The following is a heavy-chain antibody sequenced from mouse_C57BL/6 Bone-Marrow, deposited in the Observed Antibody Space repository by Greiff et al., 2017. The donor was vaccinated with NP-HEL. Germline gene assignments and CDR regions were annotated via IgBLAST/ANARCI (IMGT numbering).Heavy chain of an antibody. Sequence: EVQLVEPGGGLVKPGGSLKLSCAASGFTFSSYTMSWVRQTPEKRLEWVATISGGGGNTYYPDSVKGRFTISRDNAKNTLYLQMSSLRSEDTALYYCARHGTAVVYFGYWGQGTTLTVSS. V-gene: IGHV5-9*01. J-gene: IGHJ2*01. D-gene: IGHD1-1*01. CDR3: ARHGTAVVYFGY. CDR1: GFTFSSYT. CDR2: ISGGGGNT.